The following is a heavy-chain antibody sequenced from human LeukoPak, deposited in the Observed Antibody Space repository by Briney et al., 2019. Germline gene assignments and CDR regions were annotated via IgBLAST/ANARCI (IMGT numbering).Heavy chain of an antibody. CDR3: ARGLGLDDSSGYYFDY. D-gene: IGHD3-22*01. CDR1: GGSFSGYY. J-gene: IGHJ4*02. CDR2: INHSGST. Sequence: PSETLSLTCADYGGSFSGYYWSWIRQPPGKGLEWIGEINHSGSTNYNPSLKSRVTVSVDTSKNQFSLKLSSVTAADTAVYYCARGLGLDDSSGYYFDYWGQGTLVTVSS. V-gene: IGHV4-34*01.